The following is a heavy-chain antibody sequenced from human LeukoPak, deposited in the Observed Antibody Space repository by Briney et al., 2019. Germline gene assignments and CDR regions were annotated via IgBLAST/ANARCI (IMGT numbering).Heavy chain of an antibody. CDR1: GCSFTTYW. CDR2: IYPGDSDT. V-gene: IGHV5-51*01. Sequence: GESLKISCKVSGCSFTTYWIGWVRQMPGKGLEWMGIIYPGDSDTRYSPSFQGQVTISADKSISTAYLQWSSLKASDTAMYYCARQGRSSWGWSSVNNWFDPWGQGTLVTVSS. J-gene: IGHJ5*02. CDR3: ARQGRSSWGWSSVNNWFDP. D-gene: IGHD6-13*01.